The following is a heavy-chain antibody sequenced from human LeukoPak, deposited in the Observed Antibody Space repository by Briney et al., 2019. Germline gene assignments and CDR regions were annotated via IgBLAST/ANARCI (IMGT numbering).Heavy chain of an antibody. CDR3: ARGSGDWTYYFDY. J-gene: IGHJ4*02. CDR1: VYSISSGYL. Sequence: PSETVSLTCTVSVYSISSGYLWGWIRQPPGKGLEWIGSTYHGGTTYSNPSLESRVIISEDTSKNQFSLKLSSVTAADTAVYYCARGSGDWTYYFDYWGQGTLVTVSS. V-gene: IGHV4-38-2*02. CDR2: TYHGGTT. D-gene: IGHD2-21*02.